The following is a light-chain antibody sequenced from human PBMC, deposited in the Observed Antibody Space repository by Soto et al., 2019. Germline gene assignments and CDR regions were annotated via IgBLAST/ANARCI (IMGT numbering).Light chain of an antibody. CDR2: GAS. V-gene: IGKV3-15*01. J-gene: IGKJ5*01. CDR3: QQYKNWLPIT. CDR1: QSVRSK. Sequence: EIVMTQSPATLSVSPGERATLSCRASQSVRSKLAWYQQKPGQSPRLLIYGASTRATGIPARFSGIGSGTEFTLTISSLQSEDFAVYYGQQYKNWLPITFGQGTRLEIK.